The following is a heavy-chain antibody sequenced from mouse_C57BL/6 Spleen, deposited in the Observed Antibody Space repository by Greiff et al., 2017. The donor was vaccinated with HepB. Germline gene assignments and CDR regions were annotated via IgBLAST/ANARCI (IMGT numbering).Heavy chain of an antibody. J-gene: IGHJ2*01. CDR2: ISYDGSN. D-gene: IGHD4-1*01. V-gene: IGHV3-6*01. Sequence: VQLQESGPGLVKPSQSLSLTCSVTGYSITSGYYWNWIRQFPGNKLEWMGYISYDGSNNYNPSLKNRISITRDTSKNQFFLKLNSVTTEDTATYYCARGTGDPGFFDYWGQGTTLTVSS. CDR3: ARGTGDPGFFDY. CDR1: GYSITSGYY.